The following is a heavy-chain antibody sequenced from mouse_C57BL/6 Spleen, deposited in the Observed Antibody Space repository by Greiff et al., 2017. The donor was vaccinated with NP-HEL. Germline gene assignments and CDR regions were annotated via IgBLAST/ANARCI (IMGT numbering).Heavy chain of an antibody. CDR3: ARYYGSEAWFAY. CDR1: GYAFSSYW. Sequence: QVQLQQSGAELVKPGASVKISCKASGYAFSSYWMNWVKQRPGKGLEWIGQIYPGDGDTNYNGKFKGKATLTADKSSSTAYMQLSNLTSEGSAVYFCARYYGSEAWFAYWGQGTLVTVSA. CDR2: IYPGDGDT. J-gene: IGHJ3*01. D-gene: IGHD1-1*01. V-gene: IGHV1-80*01.